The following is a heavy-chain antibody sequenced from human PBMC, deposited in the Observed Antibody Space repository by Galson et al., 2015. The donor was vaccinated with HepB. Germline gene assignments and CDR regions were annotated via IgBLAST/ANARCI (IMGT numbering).Heavy chain of an antibody. CDR2: ISWNSGSI. V-gene: IGHV3-9*01. D-gene: IGHD6-19*01. Sequence: SLRLSCAASGFTFDDYALHWVRQAPGKGLEWVSGISWNSGSIGSADSVKGRFTVSRDNAKNSLYLHMSSLRTEDTAFYYCAKDGGQWLVPTVGFDSGGQGTLVTVSS. CDR3: AKDGGQWLVPTVGFDS. J-gene: IGHJ4*02. CDR1: GFTFDDYA.